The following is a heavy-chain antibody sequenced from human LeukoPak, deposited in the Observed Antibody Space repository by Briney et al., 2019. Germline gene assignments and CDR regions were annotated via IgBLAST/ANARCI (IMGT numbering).Heavy chain of an antibody. J-gene: IGHJ6*03. Sequence: GGTLRLSCAASGFTFSSYGMSWVRQAPGKGLEWVSAISGSGGSTYYADSVKGRFTISRDNAKNSLYLQMNSLRAEDTAVYYCARSSGWYHRGPDYYYYYMDVWGKGTTVTVS. CDR1: GFTFSSYG. CDR3: ARSSGWYHRGPDYYYYYMDV. D-gene: IGHD6-19*01. CDR2: ISGSGGST. V-gene: IGHV3-23*01.